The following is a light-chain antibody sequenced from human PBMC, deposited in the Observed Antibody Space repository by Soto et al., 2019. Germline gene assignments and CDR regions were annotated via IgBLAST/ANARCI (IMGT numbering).Light chain of an antibody. Sequence: VLTQSPGTLSLSPGERATLSCRASQRIPTNYLAWYQQKPGQAPRLLIYGASNRVTGIPDRFSGSGSGADFTLIINRLETVDFAVYYCQHYGSSPPEVYTFGQGTKLEIK. V-gene: IGKV3-20*01. J-gene: IGKJ2*01. CDR1: QRIPTNY. CDR3: QHYGSSPPEVYT. CDR2: GAS.